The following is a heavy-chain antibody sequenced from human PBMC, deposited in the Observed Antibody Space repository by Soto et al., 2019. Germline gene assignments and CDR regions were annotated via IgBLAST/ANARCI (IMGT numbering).Heavy chain of an antibody. CDR1: GCSVTNSSYY. J-gene: IGHJ4*02. CDR2: VYYRGRS. V-gene: IGHV4-39*01. CDR3: VSQRTTVPTQAYFDY. D-gene: IGHD4-17*01. Sequence: SETLSLTCTVSGCSVTNSSYYWGWSRQAPGKGLEWIGSVYYRGRSYSKSSVKSRVTISVDTSRNRFSLSLNSVTASDTAVYFCVSQRTTVPTQAYFDYWGPGALVTVSS.